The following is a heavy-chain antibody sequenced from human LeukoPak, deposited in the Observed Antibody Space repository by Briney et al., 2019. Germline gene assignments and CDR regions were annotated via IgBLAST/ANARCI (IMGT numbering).Heavy chain of an antibody. V-gene: IGHV3-11*01. CDR1: GFTFSDYY. CDR3: AKTTLGSYYYFGY. J-gene: IGHJ4*02. CDR2: ISSSGNTI. D-gene: IGHD1-26*01. Sequence: KPGGSLRLSCAASGFTFSDYYMSWIRQAPGKGLEWVSYISSSGNTIYYADSVKGRFTISRDNAKNSLYLQMNSLRAEDTAVYYCAKTTLGSYYYFGYWGQGTLVTVSS.